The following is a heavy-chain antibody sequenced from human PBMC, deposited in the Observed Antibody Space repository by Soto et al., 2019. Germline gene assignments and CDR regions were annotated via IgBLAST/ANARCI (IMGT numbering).Heavy chain of an antibody. V-gene: IGHV4-39*01. J-gene: IGHJ4*02. D-gene: IGHD2-21*02. CDR3: PTQRTSVVTQAYFDV. Sequence: SSETLSLSFTVTGDSISSSSYYWGCIRQPPWKGLEWILSIYYSGSTYNNPSLRSRVSMSIDTSKDQFSLKLKYVTAADTALYFCPTQRTSVVTQAYFDVWGPGSLVTVPS. CDR1: GDSISSSSYY. CDR2: IYYSGST.